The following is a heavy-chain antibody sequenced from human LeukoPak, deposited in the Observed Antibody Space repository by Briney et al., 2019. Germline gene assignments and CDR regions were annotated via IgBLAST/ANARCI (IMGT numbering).Heavy chain of an antibody. J-gene: IGHJ4*02. V-gene: IGHV4-30-4*08. D-gene: IGHD2-2*03. CDR3: ARSSPVGSYFDY. Sequence: SQTLSLTCTVSGGSISSGDYYWSWIRQPPGKGLEWIGYIYYSGSTNYNPSLKSRVTISVDTSKNQFSLKLSSVTAADTAVYYCARSSPVGSYFDYWGQGTLVTVSS. CDR2: IYYSGST. CDR1: GGSISSGDYY.